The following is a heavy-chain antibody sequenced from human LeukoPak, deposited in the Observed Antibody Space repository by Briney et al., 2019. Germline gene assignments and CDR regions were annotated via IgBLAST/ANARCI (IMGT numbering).Heavy chain of an antibody. D-gene: IGHD3-3*01. V-gene: IGHV4-39*01. J-gene: IGHJ4*02. Sequence: SETLSLTCTVSGGSISSSSYYWGWIRQPPGKGLEWIGSIYYSGSTYYNPSLKSRVTISVDTPKNQFSLKLSSVTAADTAVYYCARHVLRFQSREVDYWGQGTLVTVSS. CDR3: ARHVLRFQSREVDY. CDR1: GGSISSSSYY. CDR2: IYYSGST.